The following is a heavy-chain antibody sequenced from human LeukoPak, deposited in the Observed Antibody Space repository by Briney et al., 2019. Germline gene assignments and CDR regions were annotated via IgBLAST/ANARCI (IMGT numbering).Heavy chain of an antibody. CDR2: TSGSGGST. Sequence: GGSLRLSCAASGFTFSSYAMGWVRQAPGSGLEWVSATSGSGGSTYYADSVEGRFTISRDNSENSLFLQMNSLRPDDTAVYYCARTLPHILLMVYADWYYDLWGRGTLVTVSS. CDR1: GFTFSSYA. J-gene: IGHJ2*01. CDR3: ARTLPHILLMVYADWYYDL. D-gene: IGHD2-8*01. V-gene: IGHV3-23*01.